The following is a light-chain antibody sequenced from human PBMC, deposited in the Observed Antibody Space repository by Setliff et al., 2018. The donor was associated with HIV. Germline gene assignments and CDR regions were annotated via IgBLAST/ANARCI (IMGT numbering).Light chain of an antibody. CDR3: QQYYNWPPFT. Sequence: EIVMTQSPATLSVSPGERATLSCTASQSVGSNLAWYQQKPGQAPRLLISGTSTRAAGVPARFSGSGSGTEFTLTISSLQSEDFALYYCQQYYNWPPFTFGQGTRLEIK. CDR1: QSVGSN. V-gene: IGKV3-15*01. J-gene: IGKJ5*01. CDR2: GTS.